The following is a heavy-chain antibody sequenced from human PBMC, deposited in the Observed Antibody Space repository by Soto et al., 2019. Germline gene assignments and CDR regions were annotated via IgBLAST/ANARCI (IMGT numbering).Heavy chain of an antibody. CDR3: ATSYGSGSRPFDS. J-gene: IGHJ4*02. V-gene: IGHV1-69*04. CDR2: IIPMVGMS. CDR1: GGAFSSYA. D-gene: IGHD3-10*01. Sequence: SVKVSCKASGGAFSSYAISWVRQAPGQGLEWMGRIIPMVGMSNYAQKFQGRVTIIADRSTNTTYMQLSSLRSEDTALYYCATSYGSGSRPFDSWGQGTPVTVSS.